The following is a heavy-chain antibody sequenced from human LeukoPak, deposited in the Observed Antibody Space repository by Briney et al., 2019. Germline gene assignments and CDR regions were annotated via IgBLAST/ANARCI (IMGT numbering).Heavy chain of an antibody. J-gene: IGHJ5*02. V-gene: IGHV1-69*13. Sequence: ASVKVSCKASGGTFSSYAISWVRQAPGQGLEWMGGIIPIFGTANYAQKFQGRVTITADESTSTAYMELSSLRSEDTAVYYCASESGIAVAGKAIWLDPWGQGTLVTVSS. CDR3: ASESGIAVAGKAIWLDP. D-gene: IGHD6-19*01. CDR2: IIPIFGTA. CDR1: GGTFSSYA.